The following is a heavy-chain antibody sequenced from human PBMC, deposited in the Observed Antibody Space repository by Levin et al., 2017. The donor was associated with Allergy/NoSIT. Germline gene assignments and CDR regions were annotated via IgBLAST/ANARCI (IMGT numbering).Heavy chain of an antibody. V-gene: IGHV4-59*01. CDR1: GDSFNSYY. J-gene: IGHJ4*02. Sequence: SQTLSLTCTVSGDSFNSYYWTWVRRPPGKGLEYIGYIYYSGSANYNPSLTSRVTMSVDTSKNQFSLNLSSVTAADTAVYYCARVRPDYGDYYYFDYWGQGTLVTVSS. D-gene: IGHD4-17*01. CDR2: IYYSGSA. CDR3: ARVRPDYGDYYYFDY.